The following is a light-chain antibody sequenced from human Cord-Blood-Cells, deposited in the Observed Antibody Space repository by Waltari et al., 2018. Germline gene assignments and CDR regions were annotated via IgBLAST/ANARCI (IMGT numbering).Light chain of an antibody. V-gene: IGLV2-14*01. CDR1: SSDVGGYTY. CDR2: EVS. J-gene: IGLJ3*02. Sequence: QSALTQPASVSGSPGQSITISCTGTSSDVGGYTYVSWYQQHPGKAPKLMIYEVSNRPSGVSKRFSGSKSGNTASLTSSGLQAEDEADYYCSSYTSSSTWVFGGGTKLTVL. CDR3: SSYTSSSTWV.